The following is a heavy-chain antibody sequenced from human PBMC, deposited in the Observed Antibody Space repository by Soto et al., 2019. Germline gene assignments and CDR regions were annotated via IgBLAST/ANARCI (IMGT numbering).Heavy chain of an antibody. Sequence: SETLSLTCTVSGGSISSSSYYWGWIRQPPGKGLEWIGSIYYSGSTYYNPSLKSRVTISVDTSKNQFSLKLSSVTAADTAVYYCFDRSSGYSGGFDSWGQGTMVTVSS. D-gene: IGHD3-22*01. CDR1: GGSISSSSYY. J-gene: IGHJ3*02. V-gene: IGHV4-39*01. CDR2: IYYSGST. CDR3: FDRSSGYSGGFDS.